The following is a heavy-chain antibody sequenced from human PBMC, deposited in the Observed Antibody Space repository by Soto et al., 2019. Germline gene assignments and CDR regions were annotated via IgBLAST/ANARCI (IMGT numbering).Heavy chain of an antibody. CDR2: IDTSGTKI. CDR3: AKVSPLGYTVRGALDY. J-gene: IGHJ4*02. CDR1: GYTFSDYY. V-gene: IGHV3-11*01. D-gene: IGHD3-10*01. Sequence: GGSLRLSCAASGYTFSDYYMSWIRQAPGKGLEWISYIDTSGTKIYYADSVKGRFTITRDNAKNSLYLQMNSLRAEDTAVYYCAKVSPLGYTVRGALDYWGQGTLVTVSS.